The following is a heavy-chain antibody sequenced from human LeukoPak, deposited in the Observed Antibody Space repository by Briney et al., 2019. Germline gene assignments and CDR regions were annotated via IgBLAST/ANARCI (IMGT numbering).Heavy chain of an antibody. J-gene: IGHJ4*02. CDR1: GFTFSSYG. D-gene: IGHD3-9*01. Sequence: GRSLRLSCAASGFTFSSYGMHWVRQAPGKGLEGVAVIWYEGSKKYYADSVKGRLTISRDNSKNTLYLQMNSLRAEDTAVYYCARGGYDILTGPGYWGQGTLVTVSS. V-gene: IGHV3-33*01. CDR3: ARGGYDILTGPGY. CDR2: IWYEGSKK.